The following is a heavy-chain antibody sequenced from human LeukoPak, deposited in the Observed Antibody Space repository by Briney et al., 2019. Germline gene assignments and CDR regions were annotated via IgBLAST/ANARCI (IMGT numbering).Heavy chain of an antibody. J-gene: IGHJ4*02. CDR3: ASVNPGVATIDY. D-gene: IGHD5-12*01. Sequence: PSETLSLTCTASGCSISSYYWHWIRQPPGKGLEWIGYIYTSGSTNYNPSLKSRVTISVDTSKNQFSLKLSSVTAADTAVYYCASVNPGVATIDYWGQGTLVTVSS. CDR2: IYTSGST. CDR1: GCSISSYY. V-gene: IGHV4-4*09.